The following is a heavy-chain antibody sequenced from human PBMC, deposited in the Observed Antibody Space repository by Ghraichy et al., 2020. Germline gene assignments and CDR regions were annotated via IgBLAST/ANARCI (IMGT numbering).Heavy chain of an antibody. CDR2: ISARTGNT. V-gene: IGHV1-18*01. D-gene: IGHD6-13*01. Sequence: APVKVSCKASGYTFTSYGINWVRQAPGQGLEWMGWISARTGNTNYEQKVQGRVTMTTDTSTSTVYMELRSLRSDDTAVYYCARDAEIAAAGGGFDIWGQGTMVTVSS. CDR1: GYTFTSYG. CDR3: ARDAEIAAAGGGFDI. J-gene: IGHJ3*02.